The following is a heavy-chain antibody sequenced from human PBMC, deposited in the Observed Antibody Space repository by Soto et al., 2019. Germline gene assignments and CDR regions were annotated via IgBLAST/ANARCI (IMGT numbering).Heavy chain of an antibody. CDR1: GGSFSGYY. CDR3: ARYPYVYGTYHFDY. J-gene: IGHJ4*02. CDR2: INHSGST. D-gene: IGHD3-10*01. Sequence: PSETLSLTCAVYGGSFSGYYWSWIRHPPGKGLEWIGEINHSGSTNYNPSLKSRVTISVDTSKNQFSLKLSSVTAADTAVYYCARYPYVYGTYHFDYWGQGTLVTVSS. V-gene: IGHV4-34*01.